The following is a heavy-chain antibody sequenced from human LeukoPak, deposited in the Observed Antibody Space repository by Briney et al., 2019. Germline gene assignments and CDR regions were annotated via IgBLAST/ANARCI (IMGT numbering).Heavy chain of an antibody. V-gene: IGHV3-23*01. CDR3: AKGPSSGGRYNWFDP. CDR2: ISGGGGST. CDR1: GFTFSNAW. Sequence: PGGSLRLSCAASGFTFSNAWMNWVRQAPERGLEWVSSISGGGGSTFYADSVKGRFTISRDNSKNTLYLQMNSLRADDTAVYYCAKGPSSGGRYNWFDPWGLGTLVTVSS. J-gene: IGHJ5*02. D-gene: IGHD6-19*01.